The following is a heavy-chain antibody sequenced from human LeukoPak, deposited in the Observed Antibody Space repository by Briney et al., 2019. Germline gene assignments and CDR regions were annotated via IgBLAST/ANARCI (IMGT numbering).Heavy chain of an antibody. CDR1: GFTFSGYS. CDR3: ARDVRAISPYYFDY. V-gene: IGHV3-21*01. CDR2: ISSDSTHI. D-gene: IGHD2-2*02. Sequence: GGSLRLSCAASGFTFSGYSMNWVRQAPGKGLEWVSSISSDSTHILYADSLKGRFTISRDNAKNSLYLQMNSLRAEDTAVYYCARDVRAISPYYFDYWGQGTLVTVSS. J-gene: IGHJ4*02.